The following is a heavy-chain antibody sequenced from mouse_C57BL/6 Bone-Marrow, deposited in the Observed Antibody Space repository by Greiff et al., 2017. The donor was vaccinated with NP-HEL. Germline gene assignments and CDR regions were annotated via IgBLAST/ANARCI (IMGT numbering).Heavy chain of an antibody. D-gene: IGHD2-3*01. J-gene: IGHJ1*03. CDR2: IRNKANNHAT. Sequence: EVMLVESGGGLVQPGGSMKLSCAASGFTFCDAWMDWVRQSPEKGLEWVAEIRNKANNHATYYAESVKGRFTISRDDSKSSVYLQMNSVRAEDTGIYYCTRNGYYPYWYFDVWGTGTTVTVSS. V-gene: IGHV6-6*01. CDR1: GFTFCDAW. CDR3: TRNGYYPYWYFDV.